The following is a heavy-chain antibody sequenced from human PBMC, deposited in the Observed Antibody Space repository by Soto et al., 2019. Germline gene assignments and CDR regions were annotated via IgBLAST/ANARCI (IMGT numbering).Heavy chain of an antibody. CDR2: IYNSGGY. D-gene: IGHD1-1*01. CDR1: GGFI. J-gene: IGHJ4*02. CDR3: ARTLPNRQLFDS. Sequence: SETLSLTCTVSGGFIWGWIRQSPDKGLEWIGYIYNSGGYNYNPSLESRLTISIDTSKNQFSLRLASVTAADTAVYYCARTLPNRQLFDSWSQGTLVTVPQ. V-gene: IGHV4-59*01.